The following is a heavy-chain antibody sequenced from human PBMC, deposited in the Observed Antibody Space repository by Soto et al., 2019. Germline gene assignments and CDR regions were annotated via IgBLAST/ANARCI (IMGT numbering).Heavy chain of an antibody. D-gene: IGHD2-15*01. CDR3: ARDRKDCSGGSCYSHVWFDP. V-gene: IGHV4-59*01. CDR2: IYYSGST. J-gene: IGHJ5*02. CDR1: GGSISSYY. Sequence: SETLSLTCTVSGGSISSYYWSWIRQPPGEGLEWIGYIYYSGSTNYNPSLKSRVTISVDTSKNQFSLKLSSVTAADTAVYYCARDRKDCSGGSCYSHVWFDPWGQGTLVTVSS.